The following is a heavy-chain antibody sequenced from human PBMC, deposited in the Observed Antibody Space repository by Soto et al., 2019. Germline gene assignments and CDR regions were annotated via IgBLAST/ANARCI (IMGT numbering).Heavy chain of an antibody. CDR1: GYTFTSYG. CDR2: ISAYNGNT. V-gene: IGHV1-18*01. D-gene: IGHD2-15*01. Sequence: QVQLVQSGAEVKKPGASVKVSCTASGYTFTSYGISWVRQAPGQGLEWMGWISAYNGNTNYAQKLQGRVTMTTDTSTSTAYMELRSLRSDDTAVYYCARDLAYCSGGSCYPPLHYYYDGMDVWGQGTTVTVSS. J-gene: IGHJ6*02. CDR3: ARDLAYCSGGSCYPPLHYYYDGMDV.